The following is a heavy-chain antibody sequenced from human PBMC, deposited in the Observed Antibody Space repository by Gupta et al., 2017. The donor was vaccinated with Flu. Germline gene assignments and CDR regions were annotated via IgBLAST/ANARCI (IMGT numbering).Heavy chain of an antibody. CDR3: AKSSSSGTPPSYYPDS. D-gene: IGHD3-22*01. CDR2: ISYDGINT. J-gene: IGHJ4*02. Sequence: APGNGLEWVPTISYDGINTYYTDSVKGRFTISRDNSKNTLYLQMDSLRAEDTAIYYCAKSSSSGTPPSYYPDSWGQGTLVTVSS. V-gene: IGHV3-30-3*02.